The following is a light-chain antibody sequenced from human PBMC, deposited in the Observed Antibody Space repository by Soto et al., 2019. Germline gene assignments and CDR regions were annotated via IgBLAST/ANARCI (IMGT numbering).Light chain of an antibody. CDR2: DAS. V-gene: IGKV3-20*01. J-gene: IGKJ3*01. CDR1: QSVANTY. Sequence: EIVLTQSPGTLSLSPGERVTLSCRASQSVANTYLAWYQQKLGQAPRLLIYDASTRATGIPDRFSGSGSGTDFTLTISRLEPEDFAVYYCQQYGRSPGLLTFGPGTQVEIK. CDR3: QQYGRSPGLLT.